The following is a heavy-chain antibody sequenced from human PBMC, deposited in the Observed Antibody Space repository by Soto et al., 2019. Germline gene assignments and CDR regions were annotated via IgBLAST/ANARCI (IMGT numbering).Heavy chain of an antibody. D-gene: IGHD5-18*01. V-gene: IGHV4-31*03. J-gene: IGHJ6*02. CDR1: GGSISSGGYY. Sequence: QVQLQESGPGLVKPSQTLSLPCTVSGGSISSGGYYWSWIRQHPGKGLEWIGYTYYSGSTYYNPSLKSRVTISVDTSKNQFSRKLSSVTAADTAVYYCASSAAMVPDYYGMDVWGQGTTVTVSS. CDR3: ASSAAMVPDYYGMDV. CDR2: TYYSGST.